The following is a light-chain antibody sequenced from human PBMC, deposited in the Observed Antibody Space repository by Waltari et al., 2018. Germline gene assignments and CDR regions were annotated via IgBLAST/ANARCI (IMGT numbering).Light chain of an antibody. J-gene: IGLJ3*02. V-gene: IGLV1-44*01. CDR3: AAWDDNLNGWA. CDR2: TDN. Sequence: QSVLTQPPSASGTPGQRVTISCSGSSSNIGFNTVSWYQQVPGAAPRILMYTDNQRPSGVPARFSGAKSGSSASLTISGLRPEDEADYYCAAWDDNLNGWAFGGGTKVTVL. CDR1: SSNIGFNT.